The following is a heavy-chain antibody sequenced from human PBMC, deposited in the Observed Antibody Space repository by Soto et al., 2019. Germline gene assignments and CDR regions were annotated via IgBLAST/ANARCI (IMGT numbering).Heavy chain of an antibody. CDR1: GFTFSSCA. CDR2: ISGSGAGT. CDR3: ARARVVGGSWSFDY. J-gene: IGHJ4*02. Sequence: GGSLRLSCAASGFTFSSCAMGWVRQAPGKGLEWVSAISGSGAGTYYADSVKGRFTISRDNSKNTLYLQMSSLRVEDTAVYYCARARVVGGSWSFDYWGQGTLVTVSS. D-gene: IGHD2-15*01. V-gene: IGHV3-23*01.